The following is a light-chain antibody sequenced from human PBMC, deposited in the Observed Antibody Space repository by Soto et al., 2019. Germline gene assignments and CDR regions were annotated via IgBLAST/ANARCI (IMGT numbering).Light chain of an antibody. CDR3: CSYAGSSTFLYV. CDR1: SSDVGSYNL. V-gene: IGLV2-23*03. Sequence: QSVLTQPASVSGSPGQSITISCTGTSSDVGSYNLVSWYQQHPGKAPKLMIYEGSTRPSGVSNRFSGSKSGNTASLTISCLQAEDEADYYCCSYAGSSTFLYVFGTGTKVTVL. CDR2: EGS. J-gene: IGLJ1*01.